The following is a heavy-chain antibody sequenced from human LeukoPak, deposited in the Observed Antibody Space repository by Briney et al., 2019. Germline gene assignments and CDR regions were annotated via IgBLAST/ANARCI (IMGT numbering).Heavy chain of an antibody. CDR1: GGSISSGGYY. CDR2: IYYTGST. Sequence: PSQTLSLTCTVSGGSISSGGYYWSWIRPHPGKGLEWIAYIYYTGSTYYNPSLKSRLTISVDTSKNHFSLRLSSMTAADTAVYYCARIPSVIDAFDIWGQGTMVTVSS. CDR3: ARIPSVIDAFDI. J-gene: IGHJ3*02. V-gene: IGHV4-31*03. D-gene: IGHD2-21*01.